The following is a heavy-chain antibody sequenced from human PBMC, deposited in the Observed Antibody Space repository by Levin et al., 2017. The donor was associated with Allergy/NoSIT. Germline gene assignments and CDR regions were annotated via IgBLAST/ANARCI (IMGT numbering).Heavy chain of an antibody. Sequence: SETLSLTCTVSGGSVSSGSYYWSWIRQPPGTGLEWIGYIYYSGSTNYNPSLKSRVTISVDTSKNQFSLKLSSVTAADTAVYYCARTLALFELGGRTDWFDPWGQGTLVTVSS. CDR2: IYYSGST. CDR1: GGSVSSGSYY. J-gene: IGHJ5*02. CDR3: ARTLALFELGGRTDWFDP. V-gene: IGHV4-61*01. D-gene: IGHD2-15*01.